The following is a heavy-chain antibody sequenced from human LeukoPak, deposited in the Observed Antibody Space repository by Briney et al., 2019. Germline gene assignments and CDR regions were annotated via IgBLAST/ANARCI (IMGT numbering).Heavy chain of an antibody. V-gene: IGHV1-8*01. D-gene: IGHD1-26*01. J-gene: IGHJ4*02. CDR3: ARPAGRRSGSYYGY. CDR2: MNPNSGNT. Sequence: ASVKVSCKASGYTFTSYGINWVRQATGQGLEWMGWMNPNSGNTGYAQKFQGRVTMTRNTSISTAYMELSSLRSEDTAVYYCARPAGRRSGSYYGYWGQGTLVTVSS. CDR1: GYTFTSYG.